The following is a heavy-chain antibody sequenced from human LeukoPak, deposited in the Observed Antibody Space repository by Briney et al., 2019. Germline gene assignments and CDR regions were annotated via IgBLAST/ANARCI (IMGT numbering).Heavy chain of an antibody. Sequence: SVKVSCKASGGTFSSYAISWVRQAPGQGLEWMGGIIPIFGTANYAQKFQGRVTITADESTSTAYMELSNLRSDDTAVYYCARGAPIDYSDYFDYWGRGTLVTVSS. J-gene: IGHJ4*02. D-gene: IGHD4-11*01. V-gene: IGHV1-69*13. CDR3: ARGAPIDYSDYFDY. CDR2: IIPIFGTA. CDR1: GGTFSSYA.